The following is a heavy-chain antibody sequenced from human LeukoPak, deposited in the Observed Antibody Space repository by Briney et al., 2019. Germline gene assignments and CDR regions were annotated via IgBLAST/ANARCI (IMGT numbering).Heavy chain of an antibody. CDR1: GGSISSYY. Sequence: SETLSLTCTVSGGSISSYYWNWIRQPPGKGLEWIGYIYYSGSGSTNYNPSLKSRVTISVDTSKNQFSLKLSSVTAADTAVYYCARHSNTWYLDYWGQGAPVTVSS. V-gene: IGHV4-59*01. J-gene: IGHJ4*02. D-gene: IGHD6-13*01. CDR3: ARHSNTWYLDY. CDR2: IYYSGSGST.